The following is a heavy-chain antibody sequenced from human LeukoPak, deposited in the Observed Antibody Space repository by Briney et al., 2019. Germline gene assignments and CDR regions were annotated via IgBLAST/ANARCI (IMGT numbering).Heavy chain of an antibody. D-gene: IGHD1-26*01. Sequence: GGSLRVSCVASGFIFDDYNMFWVRQVPGKGLEWVSYISWDGSFAQYRDSVKGRFTMSRDNSRNYVYLDMSNVRNDDTGRYFCAKGDGTSRPYFYMYVCGKGTTVIV. CDR1: GFIFDDYN. J-gene: IGHJ6*03. V-gene: IGHV3-43*01. CDR2: ISWDGSFA. CDR3: AKGDGTSRPYFYMYV.